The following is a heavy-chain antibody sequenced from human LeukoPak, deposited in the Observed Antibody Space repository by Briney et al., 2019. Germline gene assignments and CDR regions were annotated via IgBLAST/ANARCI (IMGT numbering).Heavy chain of an antibody. CDR2: ISSSSSYT. CDR3: ARGVVGATTGWYFDL. J-gene: IGHJ2*01. D-gene: IGHD1-26*01. CDR1: GFTFNDYG. V-gene: IGHV3-11*06. Sequence: GGSLRLSCAASGFTFNDYGMSWVRQAPGKGLEWVSYISSSSSYTNYADSVKGRFTISRDNAKNSLYLQMNSLRAEDTTVYYCARGVVGATTGWYFDLWGRGTLVTVSS.